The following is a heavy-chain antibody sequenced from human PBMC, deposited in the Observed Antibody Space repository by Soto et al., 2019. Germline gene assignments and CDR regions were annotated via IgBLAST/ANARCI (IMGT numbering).Heavy chain of an antibody. CDR1: GGSISSGGYY. D-gene: IGHD6-13*01. CDR2: IYYSGST. V-gene: IGHV4-31*03. Sequence: LSLTCTVSGGSISSGGYYWSWIRQHPGKGLEWIGYIYYSGSTYYNPSLKSRVTISVDTSKNQFSLKLSSVTAADTAVYYCARESGIAAASVTHPEYYFDYWGQGTLVTVSS. CDR3: ARESGIAAASVTHPEYYFDY. J-gene: IGHJ4*02.